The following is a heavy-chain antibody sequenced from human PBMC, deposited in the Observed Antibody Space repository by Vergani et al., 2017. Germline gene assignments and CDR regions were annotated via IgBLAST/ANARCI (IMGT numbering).Heavy chain of an antibody. CDR1: GYSISTSNYY. Sequence: QLQLQQSGPGLVKPSETLSLTCTVSGYSISTSNYYWGWIRQPPGKGLDWIGNIYYTGSTYYNPSLKSRVTISVDTSKDHFSLQLSSVTATDTAVYYCARFPNIVGENWFDSWGQGTLVTVSS. CDR3: ARFPNIVGENWFDS. D-gene: IGHD2/OR15-2a*01. J-gene: IGHJ5*01. CDR2: IYYTGST. V-gene: IGHV4-39*02.